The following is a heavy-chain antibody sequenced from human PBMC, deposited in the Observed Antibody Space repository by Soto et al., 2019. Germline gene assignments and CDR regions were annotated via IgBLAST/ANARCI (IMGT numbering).Heavy chain of an antibody. CDR1: GYTFGSYG. V-gene: IGHV1-18*01. CDR3: ARGTSSASLFGSLDI. Sequence: QVQLVQSGAEVKKPGAAVKVSCKASGYTFGSYGINWVRQAPGQGLEWMGWISEYDGDTKYEQKFQSRVTMTTDTSTGTASMDLRSLRSDDTAVYSCARGTSSASLFGSLDIWGQGTMVTVSS. J-gene: IGHJ3*02. D-gene: IGHD6-6*01. CDR2: ISEYDGDT.